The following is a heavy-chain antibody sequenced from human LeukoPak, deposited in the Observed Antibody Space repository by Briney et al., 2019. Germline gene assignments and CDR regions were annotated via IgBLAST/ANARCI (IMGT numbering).Heavy chain of an antibody. J-gene: IGHJ2*01. V-gene: IGHV1-58*02. D-gene: IGHD5-24*01. Sequence: SVTLSCTAPGFTFTSSAMHWIRQPRGQRHEWIGRIVIGSGNTNYAQKFQERVTITTAMSTRTAYMELSSLRSEETAVYYCAADPRWDRNPDWDFDLWGRGTLVTVSS. CDR2: IVIGSGNT. CDR3: AADPRWDRNPDWDFDL. CDR1: GFTFTSSA.